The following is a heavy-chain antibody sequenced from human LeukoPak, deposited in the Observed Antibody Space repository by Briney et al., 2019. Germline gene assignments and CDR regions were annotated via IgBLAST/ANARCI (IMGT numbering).Heavy chain of an antibody. D-gene: IGHD3-10*01. V-gene: IGHV4-30-4*01. Sequence: SETLSLTCTVSGGSISSGDYYWSWIRQPPGKGLEWIGYIYYSGSTYYNPSLKSRVTISVDTSKNQFSLKLSSVTAADTAVYYCARDRITMVRGAQTNNWFDPWGQGTLVTVSS. CDR1: GGSISSGDYY. CDR2: IYYSGST. J-gene: IGHJ5*02. CDR3: ARDRITMVRGAQTNNWFDP.